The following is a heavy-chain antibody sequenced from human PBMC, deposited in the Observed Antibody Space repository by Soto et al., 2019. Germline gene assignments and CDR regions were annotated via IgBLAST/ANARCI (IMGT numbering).Heavy chain of an antibody. D-gene: IGHD3-22*01. J-gene: IGHJ4*02. V-gene: IGHV4-30-2*01. CDR1: GGSISSGGYS. CDR3: ARANHQYYYDISGYQYFDY. CDR2: IYHSGST. Sequence: PSETLSLTCAVSGGSISSGGYSWSWIRQPPWKGLEWIGYIYHSGSTYYNPSLKSRVTISVDRSKNQFSLKLSSVTAADTAVYYCARANHQYYYDISGYQYFDYWGQGXLVTVYS.